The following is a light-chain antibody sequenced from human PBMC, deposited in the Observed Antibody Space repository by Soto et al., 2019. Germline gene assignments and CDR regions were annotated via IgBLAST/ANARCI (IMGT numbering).Light chain of an antibody. CDR3: QAWDSATAV. J-gene: IGLJ2*01. Sequence: SYELAQPPSVSVSPGQTASITCSGDKLGNRYTCWYQQKSGQSPVLVIYQDTKRPSGIPERFSGSNSGNTATLTISGTQAVDEADYYCQAWDSATAVFGGGTKLTVL. CDR1: KLGNRY. V-gene: IGLV3-1*01. CDR2: QDT.